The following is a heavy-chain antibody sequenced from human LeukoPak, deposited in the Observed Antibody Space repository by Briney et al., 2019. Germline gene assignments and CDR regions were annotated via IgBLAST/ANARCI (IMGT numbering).Heavy chain of an antibody. Sequence: GESLKISCKDSGYSFTTYWIGWVRQMPGKGLEWMGIIYPGDSDSRYRPSFQGQVTISADKSVSTAYLRWSSLKASDTAMYYCARHSTLGAYNWFDPWGQGTLVTVSS. J-gene: IGHJ5*02. CDR2: IYPGDSDS. D-gene: IGHD2-2*01. CDR1: GYSFTTYW. CDR3: ARHSTLGAYNWFDP. V-gene: IGHV5-51*01.